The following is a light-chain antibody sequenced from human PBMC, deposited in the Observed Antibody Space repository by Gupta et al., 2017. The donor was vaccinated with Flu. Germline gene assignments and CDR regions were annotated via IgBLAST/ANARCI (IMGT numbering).Light chain of an antibody. CDR3: SSSERWNTLVL. Sequence: ITISCTGTNSDVGGYNAVSWYQQHPGKAPKLLIYDITNRPSGIFNRVSGYKSGNTASRTIYGLQTEEEAVDYCSSSERWNTLVLFGGGTKLTVL. V-gene: IGLV2-14*03. CDR1: NSDVGGYNA. CDR2: DIT. J-gene: IGLJ2*01.